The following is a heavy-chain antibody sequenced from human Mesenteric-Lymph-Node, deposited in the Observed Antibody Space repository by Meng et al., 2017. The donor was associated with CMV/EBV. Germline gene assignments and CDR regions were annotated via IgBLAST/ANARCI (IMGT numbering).Heavy chain of an antibody. CDR3: ARAASPAATVTTPTDF. D-gene: IGHD4-17*01. J-gene: IGHJ4*02. CDR2: MNPRSGNT. V-gene: IGHV1-8*02. CDR1: GYTFTSFD. Sequence: ASVKVSCKASGYTFTSFDINWVRQAPGQGLEWMGRMNPRSGNTGSAQKFQGRVTMTRDTSITTAYMELNGLTAEDTAVYYCARAASPAATVTTPTDFWGQGTLVTVSS.